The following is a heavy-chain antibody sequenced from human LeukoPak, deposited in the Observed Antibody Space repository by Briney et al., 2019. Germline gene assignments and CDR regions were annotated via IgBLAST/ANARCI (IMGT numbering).Heavy chain of an antibody. D-gene: IGHD6-19*01. CDR3: ARGIAVAGTGLDY. J-gene: IGHJ4*02. CDR2: INHSGST. V-gene: IGHV4-34*01. Sequence: SETLSLTCAAYGGSFSGYYWSWIRQPPGKGLEWIGEINHSGSTNYNPSLKSRVTISVDTSKNQFSLKLSSVTAADTAVYYCARGIAVAGTGLDYWGQGTLVTVSS. CDR1: GGSFSGYY.